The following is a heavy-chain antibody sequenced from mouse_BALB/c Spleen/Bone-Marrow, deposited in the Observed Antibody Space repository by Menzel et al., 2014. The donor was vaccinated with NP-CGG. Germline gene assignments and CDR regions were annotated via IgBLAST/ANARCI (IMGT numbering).Heavy chain of an antibody. CDR3: TRKYGPLYYFDY. CDR2: IYPGDGST. V-gene: IGHV1-85*01. Sequence: VMLVESGPELVKPGALVKISCKASGYTFTSYDINWVKQRPGQGLEWIGWIYPGDGSTKYNEKFKGKATLTVDKSSSTAYMQLSSPTSEDSAVYYCTRKYGPLYYFDYWGQGTTLTVSS. D-gene: IGHD2-10*02. CDR1: GYTFTSYD. J-gene: IGHJ2*01.